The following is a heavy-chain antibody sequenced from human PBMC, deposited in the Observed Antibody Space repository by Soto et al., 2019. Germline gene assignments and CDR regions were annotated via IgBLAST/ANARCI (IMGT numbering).Heavy chain of an antibody. V-gene: IGHV5-51*01. CDR1: GDRFTNDW. J-gene: IGHJ6*02. Sequence: GESLKISCKGFGDRFTNDWIGWVRQMPGKGLEWMGIIYLGDSDTRYSPSFQGQVSITADKSISTAYLQWSSLKASDTAMYYCTRPENGQVALMDVWGQGTTVTVSS. CDR2: IYLGDSDT. CDR3: TRPENGQVALMDV.